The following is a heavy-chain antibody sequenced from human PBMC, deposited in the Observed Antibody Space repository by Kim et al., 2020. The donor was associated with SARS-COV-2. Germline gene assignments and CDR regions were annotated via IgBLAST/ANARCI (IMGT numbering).Heavy chain of an antibody. CDR3: TTLYCTGTSCYRQWGY. Sequence: GGSLRLSCAASGFTFSNAWMSWVRQAPGKGLEWVGRIKSKTDGGKTDYAAPVKGRFTISRDDSKNTLYLQMNSLKTEDTAVYYCTTLYCTGTSCYRQWGYWGQGTLVTVSS. V-gene: IGHV3-15*01. J-gene: IGHJ4*02. D-gene: IGHD2-2*01. CDR1: GFTFSNAW. CDR2: IKSKTDGGKT.